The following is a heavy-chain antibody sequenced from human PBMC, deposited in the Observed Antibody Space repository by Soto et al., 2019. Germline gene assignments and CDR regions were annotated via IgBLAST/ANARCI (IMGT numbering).Heavy chain of an antibody. CDR3: ARARYQLLHPYYYGIDV. CDR2: IHYSGST. J-gene: IGHJ6*02. Sequence: QVQLQESGPGLVKPSETLSLTCTVSGGSISSYYWSWIRQSPGKGLEWIGYIHYSGSTKSNPSLKSRVTISVDTSRIQVSLKLSSVSSADSAVYFCARARYQLLHPYYYGIDVWGQGTTVTVSS. D-gene: IGHD2-2*01. CDR1: GGSISSYY. V-gene: IGHV4-59*01.